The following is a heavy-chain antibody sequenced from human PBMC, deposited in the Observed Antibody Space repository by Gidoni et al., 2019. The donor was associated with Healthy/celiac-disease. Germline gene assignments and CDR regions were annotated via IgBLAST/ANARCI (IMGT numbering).Heavy chain of an antibody. Sequence: QVQLVESGGGVVQPGRSLRLPCAASGSTFRSYAMHGVRQAPAKGLEWVAVISYDGSNKYYADSVKGRFTISRDNSKNTLYLQMNSLRAEDTAVYYCARAAIWDYDSSGIYMDVWGKGTTVTVSS. CDR1: GSTFRSYA. CDR3: ARAAIWDYDSSGIYMDV. J-gene: IGHJ6*03. CDR2: ISYDGSNK. D-gene: IGHD3-22*01. V-gene: IGHV3-30-3*01.